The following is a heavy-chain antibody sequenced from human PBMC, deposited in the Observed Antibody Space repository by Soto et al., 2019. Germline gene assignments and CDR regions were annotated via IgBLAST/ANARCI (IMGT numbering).Heavy chain of an antibody. V-gene: IGHV3-23*01. CDR1: GFTFSDYA. CDR2: ISGSGDTA. J-gene: IGHJ4*02. Sequence: PGGSLRLSCAASGFTFSDYAMTWVRQAPGKGLEWVSAISGSGDTAYYADSVKGRFTISRDNFKNTLYLQMNSLTAEDTALYYCAKDRFSTPHNFDYWGQGTLVTVSS. CDR3: AKDRFSTPHNFDY.